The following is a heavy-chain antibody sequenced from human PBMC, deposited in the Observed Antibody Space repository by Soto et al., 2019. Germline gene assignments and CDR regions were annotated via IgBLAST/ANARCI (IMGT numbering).Heavy chain of an antibody. CDR2: IYFSGST. CDR1: GGSISSSSYY. Sequence: SETLSLTCTFSGGSISSSSYYWAWIRQPPGQGLEWIVTIYFSGSTYSKPSLKSRVTISVDTSKNQFSLKLSSVTAADTVVYYCARTNWYSSGWCLDYWGQGTLVTVSS. J-gene: IGHJ4*02. D-gene: IGHD6-19*01. V-gene: IGHV4-39*01. CDR3: ARTNWYSSGWCLDY.